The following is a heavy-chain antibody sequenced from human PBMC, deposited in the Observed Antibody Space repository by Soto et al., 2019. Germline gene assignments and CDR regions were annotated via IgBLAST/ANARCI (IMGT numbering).Heavy chain of an antibody. CDR1: GFSLSTYAVG. CDR3: VHTKRYYDTSGYSEDYFDF. J-gene: IGHJ4*02. D-gene: IGHD3-22*01. CDR2: IYWDDDK. V-gene: IGHV2-5*02. Sequence: QITLKESGPPLVKPTQTLTLTCTFSGFSLSTYAVGVGWVRQPPGKALEWLALIYWDDDKRHSPSLKNRLTITTDTSKSQVVLTMTNMDPVDTATYYCVHTKRYYDTSGYSEDYFDFWGQGTLVTVSS.